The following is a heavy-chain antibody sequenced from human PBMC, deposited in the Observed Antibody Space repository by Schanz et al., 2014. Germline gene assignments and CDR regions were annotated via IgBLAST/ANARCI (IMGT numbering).Heavy chain of an antibody. J-gene: IGHJ6*02. CDR2: INSDGSTT. CDR1: GFTFSSYW. V-gene: IGHV3-74*02. CDR3: ARPLGPNYYYYGLDV. Sequence: VQLVESGGGLVQSGGSLRLSCAASGFTFSSYWMHWVRQAPGKGLVWVSRINSDGSTTIYADSVKGRFTISRDNAKNTLYLQMNSLRAEDTAVYYCARPLGPNYYYYGLDVWGQGTTVTVSS.